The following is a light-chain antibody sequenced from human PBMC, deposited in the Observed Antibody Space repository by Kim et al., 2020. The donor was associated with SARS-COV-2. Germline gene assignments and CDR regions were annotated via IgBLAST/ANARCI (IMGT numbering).Light chain of an antibody. V-gene: IGLV3-19*01. CDR1: SLRNYY. J-gene: IGLJ3*02. CDR3: NSRDTSGHLWV. CDR2: GKN. Sequence: ALGQTVRITCQGNSLRNYYADWSQQKPGQAPVVVIYGKNNRPSGIPDRFSGSSSGDTASLTITGAQAEDEAVYYCNSRDTSGHLWVFGGGTKVTVL.